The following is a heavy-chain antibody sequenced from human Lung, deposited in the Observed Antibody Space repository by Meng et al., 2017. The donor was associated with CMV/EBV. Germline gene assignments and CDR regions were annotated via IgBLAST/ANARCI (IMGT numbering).Heavy chain of an antibody. J-gene: IGHJ4*02. CDR1: GFTFSSYG. CDR3: AKVRVGHCSSTSCDDY. Sequence: SCAASGFTFSSYGMHWVRQAPGKGLEWVAFIRYDGSNKYYADSVKGRFTISRDNSKNTLYLQMNSLRAEDTAVYYCAKVRVGHCSSTSCDDYWGQETLVTVSS. CDR2: IRYDGSNK. D-gene: IGHD2-2*01. V-gene: IGHV3-30*02.